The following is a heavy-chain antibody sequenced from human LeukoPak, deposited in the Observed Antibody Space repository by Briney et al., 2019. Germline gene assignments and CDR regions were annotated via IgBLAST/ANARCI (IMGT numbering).Heavy chain of an antibody. CDR2: IIPIFGTA. V-gene: IGHV1-69*13. D-gene: IGHD2-21*02. CDR1: GGTFSSYA. J-gene: IGHJ4*02. CDR3: ARGIVVVTGGQLDY. Sequence: SVKVSCKASGGTFSSYAISWVRQAPGQGLEWMGGIIPIFGTANYAQKFQGRVTITADESTSTAYMELSSLRSEDTAVYYCARGIVVVTGGQLDYWGQGTLVTVSS.